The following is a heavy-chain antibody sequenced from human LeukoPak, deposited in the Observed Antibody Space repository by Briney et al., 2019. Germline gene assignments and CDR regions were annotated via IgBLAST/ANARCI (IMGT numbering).Heavy chain of an antibody. CDR2: INHSGST. CDR3: ARGARKSPNYYYYYMDV. V-gene: IGHV4-34*01. D-gene: IGHD1-14*01. J-gene: IGHJ6*03. CDR1: GGSFSGYY. Sequence: SETLSLTCAVYGGSFSGYYWSWIRQPPGKGLEWIGEINHSGSTNYNPSLKSRVTISVDTSKNQFSPKLSSVTAADTAVYYCARGARKSPNYYYYYMDVWAKGTTVTVSS.